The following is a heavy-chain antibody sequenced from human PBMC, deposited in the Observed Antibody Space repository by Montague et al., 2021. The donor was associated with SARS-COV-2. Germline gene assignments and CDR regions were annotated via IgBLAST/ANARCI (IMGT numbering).Heavy chain of an antibody. V-gene: IGHV2-70*20. Sequence: PALVKPTQTLTLTCTFSGFSLTTAGMRVSWVRQSPGKAPEWLALINWDDDQYYSTSLKTRLTISKDTSRNQVALTMTNMDPVDTATYYCARMICTSWYREDGFDVWGQGITVTVSS. CDR3: ARMICTSWYREDGFDV. D-gene: IGHD6-13*01. J-gene: IGHJ3*01. CDR2: INWDDDQ. CDR1: GFSLTTAGMR.